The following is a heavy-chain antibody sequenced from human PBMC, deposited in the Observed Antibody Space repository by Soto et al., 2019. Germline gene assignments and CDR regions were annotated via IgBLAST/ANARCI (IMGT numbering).Heavy chain of an antibody. CDR1: GGTLNSFS. V-gene: IGHV1-69*02. Sequence: QVQLVQSGAEVKEPGSSVKVSCRAPGGTLNSFSITWLRQAPGPGLEWMGRIIPMFGIANYAQRSQARITTTADKSTSTAKMERKSLRPADTAVYYRASPVQPTQCVGGVCYPDNWFDPWGQGHLVTVS. CDR2: IIPMFGIA. D-gene: IGHD2-21*02. CDR3: ASPVQPTQCVGGVCYPDNWFDP. J-gene: IGHJ5*02.